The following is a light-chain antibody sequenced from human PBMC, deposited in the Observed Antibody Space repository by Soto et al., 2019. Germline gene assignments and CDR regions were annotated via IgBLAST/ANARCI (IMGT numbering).Light chain of an antibody. CDR1: QGISSY. CDR2: AAS. CDR3: QQYYSYPRT. V-gene: IGKV1-8*01. J-gene: IGKJ3*01. Sequence: AIRMTQSPSSLSASTGDRVTITCRASQGISSYLAWYQQKPGKAPKLLIYAASTLQSGVPSRFSGSGSGTDFTLTISCLPSEDFATYYCQQYYSYPRTFGPGTE.